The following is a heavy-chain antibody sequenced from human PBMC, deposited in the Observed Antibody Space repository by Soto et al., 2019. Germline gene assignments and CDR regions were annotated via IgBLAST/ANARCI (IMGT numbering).Heavy chain of an antibody. CDR2: IIPIFGTA. CDR3: ASHYDSSGYYYRGLDY. J-gene: IGHJ4*02. CDR1: GGTFSSYA. V-gene: IGHV1-69*12. Sequence: QVQLVQSGAEVKKPGSSVKVSCKASGGTFSSYAISWVRQAPGQGLEWMGGIIPIFGTADYAQKFQGRVTSTAEESTSTAELALSSLGSEKTAVYYCASHYDSSGYYYRGLDYWGQGTLITVSS. D-gene: IGHD3-22*01.